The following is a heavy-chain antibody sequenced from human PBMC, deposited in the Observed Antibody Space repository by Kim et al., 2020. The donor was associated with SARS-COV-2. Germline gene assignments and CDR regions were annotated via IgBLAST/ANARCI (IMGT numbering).Heavy chain of an antibody. J-gene: IGHJ3*01. CDR1: GYSFTTYA. CDR3: ARDRLVWFGESPDTFDP. CDR2: INTNTGNP. Sequence: ASVKVSCKASGYSFTTYAMNWVRQAPGQGLEWMGWINTNTGNPTYAQGFTGRFVFSLDTSVSTAYLQISSLKTEDTAVYYCARDRLVWFGESPDTFDPWGQGTMVTVSS. V-gene: IGHV7-4-1*02. D-gene: IGHD3-10*01.